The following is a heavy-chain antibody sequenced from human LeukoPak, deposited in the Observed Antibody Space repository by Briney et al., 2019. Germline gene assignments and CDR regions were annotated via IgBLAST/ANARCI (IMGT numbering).Heavy chain of an antibody. J-gene: IGHJ4*02. D-gene: IGHD3-22*01. CDR2: FDPEDGET. CDR3: ATDLVYYDSSGYGLDY. CDR1: GYTLTELS. Sequence: ASVKVSCKVSGYTLTELSMHWVRQAPGKGLEWMGGFDPEDGETIYPQKFQGRVTMTEDTSTDTAYMELSSLRSDDTAVYYCATDLVYYDSSGYGLDYWGQGTLVTVSS. V-gene: IGHV1-24*01.